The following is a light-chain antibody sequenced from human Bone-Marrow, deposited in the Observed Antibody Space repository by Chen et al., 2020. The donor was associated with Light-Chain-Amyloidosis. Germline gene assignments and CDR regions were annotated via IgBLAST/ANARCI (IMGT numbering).Light chain of an antibody. CDR1: QNIDTY. Sequence: DLQTPQSPSPLSASVGDRVTITCRASQNIDTYLAWYQHKPGKAPKLLIYQASSLESGVPLRFSGSGSGTEFTLTISSLQPDDFATYFCQEFKSHDMCNFGQGTKLEIK. J-gene: IGKJ2*04. CDR3: QEFKSHDMCN. V-gene: IGKV1-5*03. CDR2: QAS.